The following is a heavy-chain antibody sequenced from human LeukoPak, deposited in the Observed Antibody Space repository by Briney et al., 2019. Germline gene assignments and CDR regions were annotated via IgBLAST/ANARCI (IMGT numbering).Heavy chain of an antibody. Sequence: ASVKASCKASGYTFTSYGISWVRQAPGQGLEWMGWISAYNGNTNYAQKLQGRVTMATDTSTSTAYMELRSLRSDDTAVYYCARALTLYYYDSSGSTFDPWGQGTLVTVSS. V-gene: IGHV1-18*01. J-gene: IGHJ5*02. CDR1: GYTFTSYG. CDR3: ARALTLYYYDSSGSTFDP. D-gene: IGHD3-22*01. CDR2: ISAYNGNT.